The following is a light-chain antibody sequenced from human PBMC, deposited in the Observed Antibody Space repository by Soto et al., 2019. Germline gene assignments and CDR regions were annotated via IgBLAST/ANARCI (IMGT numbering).Light chain of an antibody. Sequence: QSALTQPASVSGSPGQSITISCTGTSSDVGAYDFVSWYQHYPGKAPKLVTFDVTHRPPGISDRFPGSKSANTASLTISGLQAEDEAFYYCSSYTTRSTLVFGGGTKLTVL. J-gene: IGLJ2*01. V-gene: IGLV2-14*01. CDR3: SSYTTRSTLV. CDR2: DVT. CDR1: SSDVGAYDF.